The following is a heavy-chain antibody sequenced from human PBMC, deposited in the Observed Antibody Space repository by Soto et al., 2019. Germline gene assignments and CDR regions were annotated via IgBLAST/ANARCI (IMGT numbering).Heavy chain of an antibody. CDR1: GGTFSSYA. V-gene: IGHV1-69*13. D-gene: IGHD6-13*01. CDR3: ATFLKSSSLSRWFDP. J-gene: IGHJ5*02. CDR2: IIPIFGTA. Sequence: ASVKVSCKASGGTFSSYAISWVRQAPGQGLEWMGGIIPIFGTANYAQKFQGRVTITADESTSTAYMELSSLRSEDTAVYYCATFLKSSSLSRWFDPWGQGTLVTVSS.